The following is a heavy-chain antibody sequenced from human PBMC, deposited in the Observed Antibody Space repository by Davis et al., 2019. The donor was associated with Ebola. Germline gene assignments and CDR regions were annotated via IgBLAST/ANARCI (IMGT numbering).Heavy chain of an antibody. CDR1: GFSFSDSA. D-gene: IGHD5-24*01. V-gene: IGHV3-73*01. CDR2: IRTKRNDYAT. Sequence: GGSLRLSCAASGFSFSDSAIHWVRQASGKGLEWVGRIRTKRNDYATAFAASVKGRFTFSRDDSKNMASLQMNSLRMEDTAIYYCTLRATWGQGTLVTVSS. J-gene: IGHJ4*02. CDR3: TLRAT.